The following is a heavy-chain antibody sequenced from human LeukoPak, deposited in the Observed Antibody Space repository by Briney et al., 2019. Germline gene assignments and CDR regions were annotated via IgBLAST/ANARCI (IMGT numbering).Heavy chain of an antibody. Sequence: GSLRLSCAASGFTFSSYWMHWVRQAPGKGLVWVSRINSDGSSTSYADSVKGRFTISRDNAKNTLYLQMNSLRAEDTAVYYCFPDGMIVGQDYWGQGTLVTVSS. CDR1: GFTFSSYW. CDR2: INSDGSST. V-gene: IGHV3-74*01. CDR3: FPDGMIVGQDY. J-gene: IGHJ4*02. D-gene: IGHD3-22*01.